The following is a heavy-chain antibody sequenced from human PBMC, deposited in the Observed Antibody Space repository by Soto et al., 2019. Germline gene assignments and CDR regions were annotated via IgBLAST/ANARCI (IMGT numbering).Heavy chain of an antibody. V-gene: IGHV3-21*01. Sequence: EVQLVESGGGLVKPGGSLRLSCAASGFTFSSYSMNWVRQAPGKGLEWVSSISSSSSYIYYADSVKGRFTISRDNAKNSLYLQMNSLRAEDTAVYYCARVRDCSGGSCYAIIDYWYFDLWGRGTLVTVSS. CDR3: ARVRDCSGGSCYAIIDYWYFDL. CDR2: ISSSSSYI. CDR1: GFTFSSYS. J-gene: IGHJ2*01. D-gene: IGHD2-15*01.